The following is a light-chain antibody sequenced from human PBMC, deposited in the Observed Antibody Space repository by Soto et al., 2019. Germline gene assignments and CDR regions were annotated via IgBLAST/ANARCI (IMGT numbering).Light chain of an antibody. J-gene: IGKJ1*01. Sequence: EIVLTQSPGSLSLSPGERATLSCRASQSVDSSFFAWYQQKPGQAPRLLIYGASSMATGIPDRFSGSGSGIDFTSTISRLEPYDLAGYYCQQNVMSVTFGQGTKVEIK. CDR1: QSVDSSF. CDR3: QQNVMSVT. V-gene: IGKV3-20*01. CDR2: GAS.